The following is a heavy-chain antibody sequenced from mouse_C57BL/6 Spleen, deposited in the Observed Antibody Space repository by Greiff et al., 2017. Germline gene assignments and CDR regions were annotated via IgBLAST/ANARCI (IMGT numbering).Heavy chain of an antibody. CDR3: ARDGYDGYYWFAY. Sequence: EVKLQESGGGLVKPGGSLKLSCAASGFTFSSYAMSWVRQTPEKRLEWVATISDGGSYTYYPDNVKGRFTISRDNAKNNLYLQMSHLKSEDTAMYYCARDGYDGYYWFAYWGQGTLVTVSA. V-gene: IGHV5-4*01. CDR2: ISDGGSYT. D-gene: IGHD2-3*01. CDR1: GFTFSSYA. J-gene: IGHJ3*01.